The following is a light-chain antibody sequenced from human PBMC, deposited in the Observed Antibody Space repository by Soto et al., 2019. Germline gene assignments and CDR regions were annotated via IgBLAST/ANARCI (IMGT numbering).Light chain of an antibody. J-gene: IGKJ1*01. CDR2: AAS. CDR3: QKYNSAPPT. V-gene: IGKV1-27*01. CDR1: QGISYY. Sequence: DIQMTQSPSSLSASVGDRVTITCRASQGISYYLAWYQQKPGKFPKLLISAASTLQSGVPSRFSGSGSGTDFTLTISSLQPEDVATYYCQKYNSAPPTFGQGTKVDIK.